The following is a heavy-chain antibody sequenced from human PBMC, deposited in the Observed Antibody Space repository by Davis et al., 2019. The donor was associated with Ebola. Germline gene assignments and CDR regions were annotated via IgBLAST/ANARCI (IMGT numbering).Heavy chain of an antibody. V-gene: IGHV3-73*01. D-gene: IGHD4-17*01. CDR2: IRSKANSYAT. CDR3: ANQYGVAGVFDY. CDR1: GFTFSGSA. Sequence: GESLKISCAASGFTFSGSAMHWVRQASGKGLEWVGRIRSKANSYATAYAASVKGRFTISRDNSKNTLYLQMNSLRAEDTAVYYCANQYGVAGVFDYWGQGTLVTVSS. J-gene: IGHJ4*02.